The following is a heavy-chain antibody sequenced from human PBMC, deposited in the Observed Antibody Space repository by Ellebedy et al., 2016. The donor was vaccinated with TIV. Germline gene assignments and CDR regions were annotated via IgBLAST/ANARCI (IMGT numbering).Heavy chain of an antibody. CDR2: INTNTGNP. Sequence: AASVKVSCKASGYTFTSYDMNWVRQAPGQGLEWMGWINTNTGNPTYAQAFTGRFVFSLDTSVSTAYLQISSLKAEDNAVYYCARNHYDFSTAYAHPPNYWGQGTLVTVSS. J-gene: IGHJ4*02. D-gene: IGHD3-3*01. CDR1: GYTFTSYD. CDR3: ARNHYDFSTAYAHPPNY. V-gene: IGHV7-4-1*02.